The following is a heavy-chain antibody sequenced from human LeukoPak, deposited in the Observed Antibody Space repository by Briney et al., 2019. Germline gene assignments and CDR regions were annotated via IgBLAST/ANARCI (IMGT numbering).Heavy chain of an antibody. V-gene: IGHV4-39*07. J-gene: IGHJ3*02. CDR3: ARSDGYGLVGI. CDR1: GASISSGSNY. Sequence: SETLSLTCSVSGASISSGSNYWGWIRQPPGKTLEWIGSIYSSGSNYDYPSLKSRVIIIIDTPKNHFSLTLSSVTAADTAVYYCARSDGYGLVGIWGQGTMVTVSS. CDR2: IYSSGSN. D-gene: IGHD3-10*01.